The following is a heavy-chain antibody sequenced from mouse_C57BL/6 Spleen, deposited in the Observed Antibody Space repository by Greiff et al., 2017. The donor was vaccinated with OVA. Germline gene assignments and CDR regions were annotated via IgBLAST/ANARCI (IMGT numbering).Heavy chain of an antibody. CDR2: ISYDGSN. D-gene: IGHD4-1*01. CDR1: GYSITSGYY. Sequence: EVQLQESGPGLVKPSQSLSLTCSVTGYSITSGYYWNWIRQFPGNKLEWMGYISYDGSNNYNPSLKNRISITRDTSKNQFFLKLNSVTTEDTATYYCARAPNWVYYFDYWGQGTTLTVSS. CDR3: ARAPNWVYYFDY. J-gene: IGHJ2*01. V-gene: IGHV3-6*01.